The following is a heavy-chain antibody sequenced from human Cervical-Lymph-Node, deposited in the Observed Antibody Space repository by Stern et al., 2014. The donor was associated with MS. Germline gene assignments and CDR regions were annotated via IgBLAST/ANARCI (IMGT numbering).Heavy chain of an antibody. Sequence: QVQLVQSGAEVKEPGASVKASCKASGYTFSDYYLHWVRQAPGQGLEWLGGVSPKSGGTIFAQKFQGRVTMTSDTSIATAYMELTRLRSDDTAVYYCARRVAAAGTHYYGLFGHWGQGTLVTVSS. V-gene: IGHV1-2*02. CDR1: GYTFSDYY. J-gene: IGHJ4*02. CDR2: VSPKSGGT. CDR3: ARRVAAAGTHYYGLFGH. D-gene: IGHD6-13*01.